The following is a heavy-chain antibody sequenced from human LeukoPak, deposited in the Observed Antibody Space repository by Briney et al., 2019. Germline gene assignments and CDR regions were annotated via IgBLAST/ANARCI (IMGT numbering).Heavy chain of an antibody. CDR1: GGSITGGGNY. V-gene: IGHV4-39*01. D-gene: IGHD2-21*02. CDR2: LFYSERT. CDR3: ARHTLVTSISTYNWFDP. Sequence: SETLSLTCSVSGGSITGGGNYWGWIRQPPGQGLEWIGSLFYSERTFYSPSLRRRVTMSVDTSKNQFSLRLNSVTAADTAIYYCARHTLVTSISTYNWFDPWGQGTLVTVSS. J-gene: IGHJ5*02.